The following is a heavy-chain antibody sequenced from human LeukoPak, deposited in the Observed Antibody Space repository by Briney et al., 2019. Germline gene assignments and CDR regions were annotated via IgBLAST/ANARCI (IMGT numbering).Heavy chain of an antibody. CDR3: ARGGELRSGWFDL. D-gene: IGHD3-9*01. Sequence: GGSLRLSCAASGFTFSSSWMHWVRQAPGEGLVWVSHINSDGSTTNYADSVKGRFTISRDNAKNTLYLQMNGLRAEDTAVYYCARGGELRSGWFDLWGRGNLISVSS. CDR2: INSDGSTT. CDR1: GFTFSSSW. J-gene: IGHJ2*01. V-gene: IGHV3-74*01.